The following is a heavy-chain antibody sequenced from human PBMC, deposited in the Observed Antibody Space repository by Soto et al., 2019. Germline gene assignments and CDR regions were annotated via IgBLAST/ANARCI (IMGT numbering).Heavy chain of an antibody. D-gene: IGHD1-1*01. CDR1: GGIFSTYV. Sequence: QVQLVQSGAEVKKPGSSVKVSCKASGGIFSTYVITWVRQASGQGLEWMGGVIHMVGTTNYAEKFLGRVTITADESTSTTYMELSSLRSEDTSMYYRARGSGSRVRDYYYGMDVWGQGTTGTVSS. V-gene: IGHV1-69*01. CDR3: ARGSGSRVRDYYYGMDV. CDR2: VIHMVGTT. J-gene: IGHJ6*02.